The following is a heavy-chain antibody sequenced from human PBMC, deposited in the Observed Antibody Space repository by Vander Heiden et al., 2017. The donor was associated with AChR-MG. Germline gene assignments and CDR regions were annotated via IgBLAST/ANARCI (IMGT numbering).Heavy chain of an antibody. CDR3: ARATFGSGSLLSEN. J-gene: IGHJ4*02. Sequence: QVQLVESGGGVIQPGGSLRLSCAASGFTFSGHAMHWVRQAPGKGLEWVAVIWNDGTYKYYVDSVKGRFTISRDNSRNTLNLQMSSLRAEDTATYYGARATFGSGSLLSENWGQGTQGTVYS. CDR1: GFTFSGHA. CDR2: IWNDGTYK. V-gene: IGHV3-33*01. D-gene: IGHD3-10*01.